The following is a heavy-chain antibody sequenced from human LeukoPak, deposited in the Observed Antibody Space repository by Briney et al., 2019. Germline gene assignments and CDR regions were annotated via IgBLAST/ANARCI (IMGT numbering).Heavy chain of an antibody. J-gene: IGHJ5*02. Sequence: GGSLRLSCAPSGFTFRSYAMSGGRQAPGKGVGGVSAISGRGGSTYYADSVKGRFTISRENSKNTLYRKIDRRRAQDRARYNCAKYGWFGEFHGAWGQGTLVTVSS. CDR1: GFTFRSYA. D-gene: IGHD3-10*01. V-gene: IGHV3-23*01. CDR3: AKYGWFGEFHGA. CDR2: ISGRGGST.